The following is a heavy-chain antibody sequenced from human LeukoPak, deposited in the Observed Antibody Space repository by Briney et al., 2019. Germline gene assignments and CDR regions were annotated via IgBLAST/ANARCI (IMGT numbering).Heavy chain of an antibody. V-gene: IGHV1-69*05. CDR1: GGSFSSNA. CDR2: TIPLFGTT. J-gene: IGHJ6*03. Sequence: SVKVSCKASGGSFSSNAVGWARQAPGQGLEWLGGTIPLFGTTRYAQKFQGRVTITTDESTRTAYMDLSSLTSEDTAVYYCARGSWDDVGYYYYYYMDVWGKGSTVTVSS. D-gene: IGHD1-1*01. CDR3: ARGSWDDVGYYYYYYMDV.